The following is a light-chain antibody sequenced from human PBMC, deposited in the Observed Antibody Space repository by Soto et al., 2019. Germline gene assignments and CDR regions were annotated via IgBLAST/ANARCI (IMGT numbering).Light chain of an antibody. J-gene: IGKJ2*01. Sequence: EIVMTQSPATLSVSPWERATLSCRASQSVRTDLAWYQQRLGQAPRLLIYGASSGATGIPDRFSGSGSGTDFTLTISRLEPEDFAIYYCQQYGGVPYTFGQGTKVDIK. CDR2: GAS. V-gene: IGKV3-20*01. CDR1: QSVRTD. CDR3: QQYGGVPYT.